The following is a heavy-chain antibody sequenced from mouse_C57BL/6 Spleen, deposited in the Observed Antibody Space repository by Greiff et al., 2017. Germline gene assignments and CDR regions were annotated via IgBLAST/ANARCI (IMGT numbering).Heavy chain of an antibody. CDR3: ATLDSSGYRFAY. D-gene: IGHD3-2*02. Sequence: VQLQQSGPGLVKPSQSLSLTCSVTGYSITSGYYWNWIRQFPGNKLEWMGYISYDGSNNYNPSLKNRISITRDTSKNQFFLKLNSVTTEDTATYYCATLDSSGYRFAYWGQGTLVTVSA. CDR1: GYSITSGYY. V-gene: IGHV3-6*01. J-gene: IGHJ3*01. CDR2: ISYDGSN.